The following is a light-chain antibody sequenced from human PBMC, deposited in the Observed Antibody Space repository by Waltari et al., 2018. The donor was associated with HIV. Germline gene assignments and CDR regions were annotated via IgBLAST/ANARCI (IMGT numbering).Light chain of an antibody. V-gene: IGLV1-40*01. J-gene: IGLJ2*01. CDR2: DNS. CDR1: SPNIGAGYA. CDR3: QSYDTRLSGSVV. Sequence: QSVLTQPPSVSGAPGQRVTISCTGSSPNIGAGYAVHLFQQLPGTAPKLLIYDNSNRPSGVPDRFSGSKSGTSASLAITGLQADDEADYYCQSYDTRLSGSVVFGGGTKLTVL.